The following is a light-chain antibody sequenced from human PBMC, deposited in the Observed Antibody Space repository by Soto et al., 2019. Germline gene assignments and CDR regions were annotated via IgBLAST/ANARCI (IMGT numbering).Light chain of an antibody. CDR3: SSFTTTNGHWV. CDR2: DVS. V-gene: IGLV2-14*03. CDR1: ISDVGGYNF. Sequence: QSALTQPASVSGSPGQSITISCTGTISDVGGYNFVSWYQQYPGKAPKLMICDVSNRPSGVSNRFSGSKSGNTASLTISGLQAEDEADYYCSSFTTTNGHWVFGGGTKVTVL. J-gene: IGLJ3*02.